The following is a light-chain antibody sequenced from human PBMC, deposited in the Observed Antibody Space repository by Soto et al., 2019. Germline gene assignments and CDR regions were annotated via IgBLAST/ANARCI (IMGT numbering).Light chain of an antibody. J-gene: IGLJ2*01. V-gene: IGLV1-40*01. CDR3: QSFDSSFIGLV. Sequence: QSVLTQPPSVTGAPGQRVTISCTGSNSNIGADYGVHWYQQFPETAPKLLIYDNTNRPSGVPDRFSGSKSVTSASLAITGLQAEDEADYYCQSFDSSFIGLVFGGGTKVTVL. CDR2: DNT. CDR1: NSNIGADYG.